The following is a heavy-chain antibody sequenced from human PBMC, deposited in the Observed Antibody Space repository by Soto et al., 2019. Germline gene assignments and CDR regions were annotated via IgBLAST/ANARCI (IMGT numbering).Heavy chain of an antibody. V-gene: IGHV3-23*01. CDR1: GFTFSSYA. CDR2: INNSGGST. CDR3: AKVPSAYYFDY. J-gene: IGHJ4*02. Sequence: EVPLLESGGGLVQPGGSLRLSCAASGFTFSSYAMSWVRQAPGKGLEWVSAINNSGGSTHYADSVKGRFTISRDNSKNTLYLQMNSLRAEDTAVYYCAKVPSAYYFDYWGQGTLVTVSS. D-gene: IGHD6-25*01.